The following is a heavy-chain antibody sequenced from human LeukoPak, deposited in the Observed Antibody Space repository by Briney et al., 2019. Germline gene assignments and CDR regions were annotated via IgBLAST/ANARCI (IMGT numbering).Heavy chain of an antibody. CDR1: GYTFTGYC. D-gene: IGHD2-15*01. J-gene: IGHJ5*02. V-gene: IGHV1-46*01. CDR2: INPSGGST. CDR3: ARDGTRYCSGGSCYRWFDP. Sequence: ASVKVSCKASGYTFTGYCMHWVRQAPGQGLEWMGIINPSGGSTSYAQKFQGRVTMTRDMSTSTVYMELSSLRSEDTAVYYCARDGTRYCSGGSCYRWFDPWGQGTLVTVSS.